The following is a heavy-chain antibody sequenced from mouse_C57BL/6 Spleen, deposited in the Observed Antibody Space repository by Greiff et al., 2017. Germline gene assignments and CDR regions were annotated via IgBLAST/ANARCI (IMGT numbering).Heavy chain of an antibody. Sequence: QVHVKQSGPELVKPGASVKISCKASGYSFTSYYIHWVKQRPGQGLEWIGWIYPGSGNTKYNEKFKGKATLTADTSSSTTYMQLSSLTSEDSAVYYCARGDYDYGFLAYWGQGTLVTVSA. D-gene: IGHD2-4*01. CDR2: IYPGSGNT. J-gene: IGHJ3*01. CDR1: GYSFTSYY. CDR3: ARGDYDYGFLAY. V-gene: IGHV1-66*01.